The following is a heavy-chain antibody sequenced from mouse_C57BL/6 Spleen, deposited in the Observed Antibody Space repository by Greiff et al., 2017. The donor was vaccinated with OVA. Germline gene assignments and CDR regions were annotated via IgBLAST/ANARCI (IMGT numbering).Heavy chain of an antibody. CDR3: ARGYYYGSDYAMDY. J-gene: IGHJ4*01. D-gene: IGHD1-1*01. Sequence: EVQLVESGPGLVKPSQSLSLTCSVTGYSITSGYYWNWIRQFPGNKLEWMGYISYDGSNNYNPSLKNRISITRDTSKNQFFLKLNSVTTEDTATDYCARGYYYGSDYAMDYWGQGTSVTVSS. V-gene: IGHV3-6*01. CDR1: GYSITSGYY. CDR2: ISYDGSN.